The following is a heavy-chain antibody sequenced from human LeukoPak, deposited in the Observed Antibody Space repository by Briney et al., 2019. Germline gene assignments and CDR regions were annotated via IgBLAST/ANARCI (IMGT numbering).Heavy chain of an antibody. V-gene: IGHV4/OR15-8*02. CDR1: GGSIRSTSW. D-gene: IGHD1-26*01. CDR2: ISLSGQT. Sequence: PSETLSLTCGVSGGSIRSTSWWSWVRQPPGQGLEWIGEISLSGQTNFNPSLNGRVTMSLDESRNQLSLKLTSVTAADTAIYYCSRESGAFCPFGYWGQGTLVIVPP. CDR3: SRESGAFCPFGY. J-gene: IGHJ4*02.